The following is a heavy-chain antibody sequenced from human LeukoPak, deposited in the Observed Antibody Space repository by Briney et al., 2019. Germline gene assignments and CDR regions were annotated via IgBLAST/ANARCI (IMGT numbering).Heavy chain of an antibody. CDR1: GYTFTKYL. CDR3: ARPSYCVADNCGYWLDP. Sequence: ASVKVSCKTSGYTFTKYLIHWVRQAPGQGLEWMGPINPQGDITNYAQRFQGRITLTEDTSTSTVNMELSSLTSEDTAVYYCARPSYCVADNCGYWLDPWGPGTLVTVSS. J-gene: IGHJ5*02. D-gene: IGHD2-21*01. CDR2: INPQGDIT. V-gene: IGHV1-46*01.